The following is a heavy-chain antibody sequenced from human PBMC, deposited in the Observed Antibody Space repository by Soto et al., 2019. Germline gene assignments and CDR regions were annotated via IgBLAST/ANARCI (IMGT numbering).Heavy chain of an antibody. CDR2: IYYSGST. CDR3: ARVRGSIAARPLSANYYYYGMDV. V-gene: IGHV4-61*01. Sequence: SETLSLTCTVSGGSVSSGSYYWSWIRQPPGKGLEWIGYIYYSGSTNYNPSLKSRVTISVDTSKNQFSLKLSSVTAADTAVYYCARVRGSIAARPLSANYYYYGMDVWGQGTTVTVSS. D-gene: IGHD6-6*01. CDR1: GGSVSSGSYY. J-gene: IGHJ6*02.